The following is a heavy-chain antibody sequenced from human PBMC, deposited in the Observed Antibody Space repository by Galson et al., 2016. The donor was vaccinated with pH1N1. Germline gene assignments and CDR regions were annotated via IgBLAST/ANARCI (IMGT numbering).Heavy chain of an antibody. D-gene: IGHD6-13*01. CDR2: INQDGSQK. Sequence: SLRLSCAGSRFSFSDYWMHWVRQAPGKGLEWVANINQDGSQKYYLDSVRGRFTISRDNAKNSLYLQMNSLTSEDTAVYYCARAIGASGAFWGQGTLVTVSS. V-gene: IGHV3-7*01. J-gene: IGHJ4*02. CDR3: ARAIGASGAF. CDR1: RFSFSDYW.